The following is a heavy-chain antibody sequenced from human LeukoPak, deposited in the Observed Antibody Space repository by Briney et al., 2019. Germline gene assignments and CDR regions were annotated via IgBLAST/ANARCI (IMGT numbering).Heavy chain of an antibody. J-gene: IGHJ4*02. D-gene: IGHD6-19*01. Sequence: GGSLRLSCAASGFTFSSYGMHWVRQAPGKGLEWMAVISYDGSNKYYADSVKGRFTISRDNSKNTLYLQMNSLRAEDTAVYYCAKDAIRGSSGWNFDYWGQGTLVTVSS. CDR3: AKDAIRGSSGWNFDY. V-gene: IGHV3-30*18. CDR2: ISYDGSNK. CDR1: GFTFSSYG.